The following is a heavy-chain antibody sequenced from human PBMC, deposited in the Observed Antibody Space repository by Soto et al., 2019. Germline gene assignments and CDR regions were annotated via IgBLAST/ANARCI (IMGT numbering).Heavy chain of an antibody. V-gene: IGHV3-15*07. CDR1: GFTFSNAA. CDR2: IKSKTDGGTT. J-gene: IGHJ4*02. Sequence: EVQLVESGGGLVKPGGSLRLSCAASGFTFSNAAMNWVRQAPGKGLEWVGRIKSKTDGGTTDYAALVKGRFTISRDDSENTLFLQVNSLKTEDTAVYYCTTVNTSMSGGIGYWGQGTLVTVSS. CDR3: TTVNTSMSGGIGY. D-gene: IGHD5-18*01.